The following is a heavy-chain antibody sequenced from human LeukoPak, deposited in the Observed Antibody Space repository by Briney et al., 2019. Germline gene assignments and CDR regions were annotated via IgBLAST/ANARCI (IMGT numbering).Heavy chain of an antibody. CDR3: ARVAVAPNWFDP. D-gene: IGHD6-19*01. CDR2: IYYSGST. Sequence: SETLSLNCTVSGGSINSYYWSWIRQPPGKGLEWIGYIYYSGSTNYNPSLKSRVTISADTSKNQFSLKLSSVTAADTAVYYCARVAVAPNWFDPWGQGTLVTVSS. V-gene: IGHV4-59*01. J-gene: IGHJ5*02. CDR1: GGSINSYY.